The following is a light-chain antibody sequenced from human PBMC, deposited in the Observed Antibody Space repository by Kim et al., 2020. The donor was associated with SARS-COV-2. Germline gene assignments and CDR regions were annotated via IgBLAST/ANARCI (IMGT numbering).Light chain of an antibody. CDR1: QSRVDRDGKAY. CDR3: MQATQFPIT. CDR2: KIS. Sequence: PALSSCRSSQSRVDRDGKAYLGGIKQRPGKPPRPSIDKISTRFSGVPDRFSGSGAGTDFTLKISRVEAEDVGVYYCMQATQFPITVGQGTPLESK. J-gene: IGKJ5*01. V-gene: IGKV2-24*01.